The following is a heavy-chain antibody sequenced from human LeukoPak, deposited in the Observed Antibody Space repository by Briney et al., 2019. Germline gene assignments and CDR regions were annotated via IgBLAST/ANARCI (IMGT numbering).Heavy chain of an antibody. CDR2: IYYSGST. J-gene: IGHJ1*01. Sequence: PSETLSLTCTVSGGSISSSSYYWGWIRQPPGKGLEWIGSIYYSGSTYYNPSLKSRVTISVDTSKNQFSLKLSSVTAADTAVYYCARRLYDYVWGGYPKGGYFQHWGQGTLVTVSS. CDR3: ARRLYDYVWGGYPKGGYFQH. CDR1: GGSISSSSYY. D-gene: IGHD3-16*02. V-gene: IGHV4-39*01.